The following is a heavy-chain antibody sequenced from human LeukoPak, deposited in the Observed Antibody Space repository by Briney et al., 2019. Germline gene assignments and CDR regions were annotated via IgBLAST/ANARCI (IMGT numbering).Heavy chain of an antibody. Sequence: PGGSLRLSCAASGFTFSSYSMNWVRQAPGKGLEWVSYISRSSSRIYCADSVKGRFTISRDNAKNSLYLQMNSLRAEDTAVYYCAREGGSGSYGHYMDVWGKGTTVTVSS. D-gene: IGHD3-10*01. CDR1: GFTFSSYS. CDR3: AREGGSGSYGHYMDV. CDR2: ISRSSSRI. V-gene: IGHV3-48*04. J-gene: IGHJ6*03.